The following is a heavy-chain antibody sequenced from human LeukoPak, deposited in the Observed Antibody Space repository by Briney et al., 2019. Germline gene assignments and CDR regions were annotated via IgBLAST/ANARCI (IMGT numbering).Heavy chain of an antibody. D-gene: IGHD2-2*01. Sequence: SETLSLTCAVYGGAFSDYYWSWIRQPPGNGLEWIGEINHSGSTNYNPSLKSRVTISVDTSKNQFSLKLSSVTAADTAVYYCARRREYCTSTSCSDVWFDPWGQGTLVTVSS. CDR1: GGAFSDYY. CDR2: INHSGST. V-gene: IGHV4-34*01. J-gene: IGHJ5*02. CDR3: ARRREYCTSTSCSDVWFDP.